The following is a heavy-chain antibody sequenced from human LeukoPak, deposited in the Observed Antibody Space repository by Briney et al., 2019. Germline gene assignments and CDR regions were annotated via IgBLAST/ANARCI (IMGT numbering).Heavy chain of an antibody. Sequence: GGSLRLSCVGSAFTFCEYGMHWVRQVPGQGLEWVSHITWDGGNTYYAGSVKGRFTISRDNSKNSLYLQMNSLGAEDTALYYCAKDIHIGHGSGWPESGGQGTLVTVSS. CDR2: ITWDGGNT. D-gene: IGHD6-19*01. J-gene: IGHJ4*02. CDR3: AKDIHIGHGSGWPES. CDR1: AFTFCEYG. V-gene: IGHV3-43D*03.